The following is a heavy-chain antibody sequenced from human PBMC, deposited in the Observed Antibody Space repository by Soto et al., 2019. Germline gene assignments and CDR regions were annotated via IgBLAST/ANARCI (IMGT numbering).Heavy chain of an antibody. CDR1: GYTFTSYG. V-gene: IGHV1-18*01. CDR3: ARVADFWSGAYYYGMDV. Sequence: QVQLVQSGAEVKKPGASVKVSCKASGYTFTSYGISWVRQAPGQGLEWMGWISAYNGNTNYAQKLQGRVTMTTDTTTSTADMELRSLRSDDTTVSYCARVADFWSGAYYYGMDVWGQGTTVTVSS. CDR2: ISAYNGNT. J-gene: IGHJ6*02. D-gene: IGHD3-3*01.